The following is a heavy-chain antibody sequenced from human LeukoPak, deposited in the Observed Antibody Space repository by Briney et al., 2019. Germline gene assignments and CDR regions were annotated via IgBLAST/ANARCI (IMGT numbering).Heavy chain of an antibody. D-gene: IGHD3-10*01. CDR3: ARERYYGSGSYFWFDP. Sequence: PSETLSLTCTVSGGSISSYYWSWIRQPPGKGLEWIGYIYYSGSTNYNPSLKSRVTISVDTSKNQFSLKLSSVTAADTAVYYCARERYYGSGSYFWFDPWGQGTLVTVSS. J-gene: IGHJ5*02. CDR1: GGSISSYY. CDR2: IYYSGST. V-gene: IGHV4-59*01.